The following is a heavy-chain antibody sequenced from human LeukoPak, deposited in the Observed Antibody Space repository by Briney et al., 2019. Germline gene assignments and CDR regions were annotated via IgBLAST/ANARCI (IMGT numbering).Heavy chain of an antibody. CDR3: AIYAVIAVAGYFDY. D-gene: IGHD6-19*01. Sequence: GGSLRLSCAASGFTFSSYGMSWVRQAPGKGLEWVSAISGSGGSTYYADSVKGRFTISRDNSKNTLYLQMNSLRAEDTAVYYCAIYAVIAVAGYFDYWGQGTLVTVSS. J-gene: IGHJ4*02. CDR1: GFTFSSYG. CDR2: ISGSGGST. V-gene: IGHV3-23*01.